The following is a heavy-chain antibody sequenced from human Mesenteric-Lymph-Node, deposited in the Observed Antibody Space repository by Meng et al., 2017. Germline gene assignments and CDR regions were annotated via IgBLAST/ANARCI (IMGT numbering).Heavy chain of an antibody. Sequence: SETLSLTCTVSGGSISTSTYYWGWIRQPPAEGLQWIASIYYTGDTHYNPSLRSRVTIAVDTSKNKISLKMNSVTAADTAVFYCARVHHYSASGRYSFYPDYWGQGALVTVSS. J-gene: IGHJ4*02. CDR2: IYYTGDT. CDR1: GGSISTSTYY. CDR3: ARVHHYSASGRYSFYPDY. D-gene: IGHD3-10*01. V-gene: IGHV4-39*07.